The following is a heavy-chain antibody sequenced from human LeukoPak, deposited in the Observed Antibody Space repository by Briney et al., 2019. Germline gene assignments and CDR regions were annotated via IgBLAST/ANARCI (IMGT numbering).Heavy chain of an antibody. J-gene: IGHJ4*02. CDR3: AKDGNSGSFIDY. Sequence: PGGSLRLSCAASGFSLDDYGMQWVRHPRGKGLEWFSLISGDRGGTYYAASVKRRFTISRDNSKNSLSLQMNSLRTEDTALYYCAKDGNSGSFIDYWGQGTLVTVSS. CDR2: ISGDRGGT. D-gene: IGHD1-26*01. V-gene: IGHV3-43*02. CDR1: GFSLDDYG.